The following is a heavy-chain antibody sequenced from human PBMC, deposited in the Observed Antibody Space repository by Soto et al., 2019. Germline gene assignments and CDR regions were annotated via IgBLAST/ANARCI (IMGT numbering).Heavy chain of an antibody. J-gene: IGHJ4*02. CDR2: IYYSGST. V-gene: IGHV4-59*01. CDR1: GGSISTYY. D-gene: IGHD3-3*01. CDR3: ARDGSKYDFWSGPYYFDY. Sequence: SETLSLTCTVAGGSISTYYWRWIRQTPGKGLEWIGYIYYSGSTNYNPSLKSRVTISVDTSKNQFSLKLSSVSAADTAVYYCARDGSKYDFWSGPYYFDYWGQGTLVTVSS.